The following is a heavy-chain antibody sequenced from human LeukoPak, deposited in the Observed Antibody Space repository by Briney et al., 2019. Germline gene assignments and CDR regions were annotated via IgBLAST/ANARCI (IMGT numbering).Heavy chain of an antibody. V-gene: IGHV4-61*02. D-gene: IGHD4-17*01. CDR2: IYTSGST. Sequence: PSETLSLTCTVSGVSISSGSYCWSWLRQPAGKGLEWIGRIYTSGSTNYNPSLKSLITISVDTSKNQCSLKLSSVTAADTAVYYCAREQDDYGIYWGQGTLVTVSS. J-gene: IGHJ4*02. CDR1: GVSISSGSYC. CDR3: AREQDDYGIY.